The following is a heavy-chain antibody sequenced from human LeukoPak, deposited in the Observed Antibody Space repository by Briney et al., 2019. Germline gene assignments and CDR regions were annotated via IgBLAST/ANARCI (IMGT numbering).Heavy chain of an antibody. V-gene: IGHV4-39*07. CDR3: ARDFKSPTVVTRRYKFDY. Sequence: PSETLSLACTVSNGSISSSSYYWGWIRQPPGKGLEWIGSIYYSGTTYYNPSLKSRVTISVDTSKNQFSLKLSSVTAADTAVYYCARDFKSPTVVTRRYKFDYWGQGTLVTVSS. CDR1: NGSISSSSYY. CDR2: IYYSGTT. J-gene: IGHJ4*02. D-gene: IGHD4-23*01.